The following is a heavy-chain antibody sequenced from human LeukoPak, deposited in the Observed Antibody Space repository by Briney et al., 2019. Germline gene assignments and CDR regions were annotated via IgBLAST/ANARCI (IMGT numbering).Heavy chain of an antibody. J-gene: IGHJ6*02. V-gene: IGHV3-30*18. Sequence: GGSLRLSCAASGFTFSSYGMHWVRQAPGKGLEWVAVISYDGSNEYYADSVKGRFTISRDNSKNTLYLQMNSLRAEDTAVYYCAKIHVVAAVMDYYYGMDVWGQGTTVTVSS. CDR2: ISYDGSNE. D-gene: IGHD6-13*01. CDR3: AKIHVVAAVMDYYYGMDV. CDR1: GFTFSSYG.